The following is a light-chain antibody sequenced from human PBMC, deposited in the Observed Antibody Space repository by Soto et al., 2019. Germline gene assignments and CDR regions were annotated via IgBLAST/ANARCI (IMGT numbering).Light chain of an antibody. Sequence: EIVLTQSPGTLSWSPGERATLSCRASQFLSSSYVVWYQQKPGQAPRLLIYAASRRATGIPDRFSGSGSATEYTLTISRLEPEDFAVYYCQQQGTFGQGTRLEIK. CDR3: QQQGT. V-gene: IGKV3-20*01. CDR1: QFLSSSY. CDR2: AAS. J-gene: IGKJ2*01.